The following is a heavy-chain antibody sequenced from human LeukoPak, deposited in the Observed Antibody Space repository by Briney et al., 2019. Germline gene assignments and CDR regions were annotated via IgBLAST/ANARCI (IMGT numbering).Heavy chain of an antibody. V-gene: IGHV3-23*01. CDR2: ISGSGGST. CDR1: GFTFSSYA. D-gene: IGHD6-13*01. CDR3: AKEIAAIGLPAVDH. Sequence: GGSLRLSCAASGFTFSSYAMSWVRQAPGKGLEWVSAISGSGGSTYYADSLKGRFTISRDNSKNTLYLQMDSLGAADTAIYYCAKEIAAIGLPAVDHWGQGTLVTVSS. J-gene: IGHJ4*02.